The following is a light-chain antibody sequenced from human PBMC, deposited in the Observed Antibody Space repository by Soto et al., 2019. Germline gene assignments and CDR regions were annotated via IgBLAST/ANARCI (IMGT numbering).Light chain of an antibody. Sequence: ELVLTQSPCTLSLSPGERATLSCSASQSVSSSYSAWYQQKPGQAPSLLIYGASSRATGIPARFGGSGSGTDFPLTISRLEPADFAVYYCQEYGSSTMYTFGHGTKLEIK. CDR2: GAS. J-gene: IGKJ2*01. CDR1: QSVSSSY. CDR3: QEYGSSTMYT. V-gene: IGKV3-20*01.